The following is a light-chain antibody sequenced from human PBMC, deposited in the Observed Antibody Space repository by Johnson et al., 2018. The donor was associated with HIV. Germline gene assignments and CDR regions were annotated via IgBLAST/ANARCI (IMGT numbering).Light chain of an antibody. CDR2: DNN. J-gene: IGLJ1*01. Sequence: QPVLTQPPSVSAAPGQKVTISCSGSSSNIGSNYVSWYQQLPGTAPKLLIYDNNKRPSGIPDRFSGSKSGTSATLGITGLQTGDEADYYCGTWDSSLSAFYVFGTGTTITVL. CDR3: GTWDSSLSAFYV. CDR1: SSNIGSNY. V-gene: IGLV1-51*01.